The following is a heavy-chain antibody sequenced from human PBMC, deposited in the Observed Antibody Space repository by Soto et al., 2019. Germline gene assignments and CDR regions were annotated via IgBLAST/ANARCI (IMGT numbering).Heavy chain of an antibody. CDR1: GFTFSGSA. D-gene: IGHD4-17*01. J-gene: IGHJ5*02. CDR2: IRSKANSYAT. V-gene: IGHV3-73*01. CDR3: SSKPYGDYTSGTT. Sequence: GGSLRLSCAASGFTFSGSAMHWVRQASGKGLEWVGRIRSKANSYATAYAASVKGRFTISRDDSKNTAYLRMNSLKTEDTAVYYCSSKPYGDYTSGTTWGQGTLVTVSS.